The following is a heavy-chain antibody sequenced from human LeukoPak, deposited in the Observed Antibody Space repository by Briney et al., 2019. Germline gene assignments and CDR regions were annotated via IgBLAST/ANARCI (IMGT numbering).Heavy chain of an antibody. CDR2: IYSGGST. D-gene: IGHD3-16*01. Sequence: GGSLRLSCAASGFTVSLNDMSWVHQAPGKGLEWVSIIYSGGSTYYADSVKGRFTISRDNSKKTLYLQMNSLRAEDTAVYYCARDGGYYGMDVWGQGTTVAVSS. CDR3: ARDGGYYGMDV. J-gene: IGHJ6*02. CDR1: GFTVSLND. V-gene: IGHV3-66*01.